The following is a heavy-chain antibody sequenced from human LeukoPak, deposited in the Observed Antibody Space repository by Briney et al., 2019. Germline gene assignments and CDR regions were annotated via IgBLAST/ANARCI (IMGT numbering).Heavy chain of an antibody. CDR2: ISSNGGST. Sequence: GGSLRLSCSASGFTFSSYAMHWVRQAPGKGLEYVSAISSNGGSTYYADSVKGRFTISRDNSKNTLYLQMSSLRAEDTAVYYCVKSCSWYVNWFDPWGQGTRVTVSS. CDR3: VKSCSWYVNWFDP. D-gene: IGHD6-13*01. J-gene: IGHJ5*02. V-gene: IGHV3-64D*06. CDR1: GFTFSSYA.